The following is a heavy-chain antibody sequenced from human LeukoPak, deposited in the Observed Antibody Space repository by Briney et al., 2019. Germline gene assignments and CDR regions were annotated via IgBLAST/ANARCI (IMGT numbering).Heavy chain of an antibody. CDR2: TYYSCRWNT. CDR3: ARGTRALWNGDVFDI. Sequence: SQTVSLTFAFSGYSVSISSSAWSWIRQSPWRGLEWLGKTYYSCRWNTQYAVSKRSRISINPDTSKNQISLQLNSVAAEDTAVYYCARGTRALWNGDVFDIRGQTTVVTVP. D-gene: IGHD1-1*01. CDR1: GYSVSISSSA. V-gene: IGHV6-1*01. J-gene: IGHJ3*02.